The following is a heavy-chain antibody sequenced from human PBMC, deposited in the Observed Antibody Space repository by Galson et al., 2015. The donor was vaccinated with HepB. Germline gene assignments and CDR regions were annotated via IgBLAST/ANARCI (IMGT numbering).Heavy chain of an antibody. CDR1: GFTFSSYA. Sequence: SLRLSCAASGFTFSSYAMHWVRQAPGKGLEWVAVISYDGSNKYYADSVKGRFTISRDNSKNTLYLRMNSLRAEDTAVYYCAREWDKGGMDVWGQGTTVTVSS. CDR3: AREWDKGGMDV. CDR2: ISYDGSNK. V-gene: IGHV3-30-3*01. D-gene: IGHD1-26*01. J-gene: IGHJ6*02.